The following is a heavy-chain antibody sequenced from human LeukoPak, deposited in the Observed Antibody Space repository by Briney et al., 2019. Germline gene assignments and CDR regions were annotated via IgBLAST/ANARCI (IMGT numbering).Heavy chain of an antibody. V-gene: IGHV3-49*04. CDR2: IRSKTNGGTT. CDR3: TRPHDH. J-gene: IGHJ4*02. Sequence: PGGSLRLSCTASGITFGDYTVTWVRQAPGKGLEWVGFIRSKTNGGTTEYAASVKGRFTISRDDSKSIAYLQTNSLKTEDTAVYYCTRPHDHWGQGTLVTVSS. CDR1: GITFGDYT.